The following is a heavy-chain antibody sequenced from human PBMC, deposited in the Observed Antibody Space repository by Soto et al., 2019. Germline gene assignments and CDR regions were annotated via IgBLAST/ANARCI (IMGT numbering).Heavy chain of an antibody. Sequence: VQLLESGGGLVQPGGSLRLSCAASGFTFSSYAMSWVRQAPGKGLEWVSAISGSGGSTYYADSVKGRFTISRDNSKNTLYLQMNSLRAEDTAVYYCAKDRGVVVITRGPYDYWGQGTLVTVSS. V-gene: IGHV3-23*01. D-gene: IGHD3-22*01. CDR3: AKDRGVVVITRGPYDY. CDR1: GFTFSSYA. J-gene: IGHJ4*02. CDR2: ISGSGGST.